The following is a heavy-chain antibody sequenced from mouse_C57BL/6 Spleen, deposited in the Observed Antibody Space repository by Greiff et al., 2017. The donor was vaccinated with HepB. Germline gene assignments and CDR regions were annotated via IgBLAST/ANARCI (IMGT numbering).Heavy chain of an antibody. D-gene: IGHD1-1*02. CDR3: ARRNYPYAMDY. Sequence: EVKLVESGGGLVKPGGSLKLSCAASGFTFSDYGMHWVRQVPEKGLEWVAYISSGSSTIYYADTVKGRFTISRDNAKNTLFLQMTSLRSEDTAMYYCARRNYPYAMDYWGQGTSVTVSS. V-gene: IGHV5-17*01. CDR1: GFTFSDYG. CDR2: ISSGSSTI. J-gene: IGHJ4*01.